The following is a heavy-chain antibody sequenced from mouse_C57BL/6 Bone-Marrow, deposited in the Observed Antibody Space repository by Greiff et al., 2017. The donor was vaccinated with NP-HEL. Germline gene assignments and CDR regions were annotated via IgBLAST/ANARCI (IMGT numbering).Heavy chain of an antibody. D-gene: IGHD2-12*01. CDR1: GFTFSDYG. J-gene: IGHJ4*01. CDR3: ARRYRGLYYYAMDY. CDR2: ISSGSSTI. Sequence: EVKLVESGGGLVKPGGSLKLSCAASGFTFSDYGMHWVRQAPEKGLEWVAYISSGSSTIYYADTVKGRFTISRENAKNTLFLQMTSLRSEDTAMYYCARRYRGLYYYAMDYWGQGTSVTVSS. V-gene: IGHV5-17*01.